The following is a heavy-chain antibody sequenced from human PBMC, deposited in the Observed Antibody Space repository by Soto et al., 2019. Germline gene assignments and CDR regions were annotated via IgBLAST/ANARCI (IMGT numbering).Heavy chain of an antibody. CDR2: ISAYNGKT. Sequence: QVQLVQSGAEVKKPGASVKVSCKASGYTFTSYGISWVRQAPGQGLEWMGWISAYNGKTKYAQKPQGRVTTTTDTKTSTADMELRILISDETAVYYCAREPNYFDYWGQGTLVTVSS. CDR3: AREPNYFDY. CDR1: GYTFTSYG. J-gene: IGHJ4*02. V-gene: IGHV1-18*01.